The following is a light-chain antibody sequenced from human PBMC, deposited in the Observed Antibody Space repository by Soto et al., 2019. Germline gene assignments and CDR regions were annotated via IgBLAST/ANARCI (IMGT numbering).Light chain of an antibody. J-gene: IGLJ2*01. Sequence: QPVLTQSSSASASLGSSVKLTCTLSSGHSSYIIAWHQQQPGKAPRYLMKLEGSGSYNKGSGVPDRFSGSSSGADRYLTSSNLQSEDEADYYCETWDSKGVFGGGTQLTVL. CDR1: SGHSSYI. CDR2: LEGSGSY. CDR3: ETWDSKGV. V-gene: IGLV4-60*03.